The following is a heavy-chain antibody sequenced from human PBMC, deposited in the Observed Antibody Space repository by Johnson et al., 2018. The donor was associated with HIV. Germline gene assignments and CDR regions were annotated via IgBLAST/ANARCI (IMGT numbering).Heavy chain of an antibody. V-gene: IGHV3-73*01. CDR2: FIRQANSSAP. CDR1: GFTFSGSA. CDR3: TRQADI. J-gene: IGHJ3*02. Sequence: VQLVESGGGLVQPGASLNLSCPASGFTFSGSAMHWVRQASGHGLEWVGRFIRQANSSAPAYAASVKGRFTISRDDSKNTAYLQMNSLKTEDTAVYYCTRQADIWGQGTMVTVSS.